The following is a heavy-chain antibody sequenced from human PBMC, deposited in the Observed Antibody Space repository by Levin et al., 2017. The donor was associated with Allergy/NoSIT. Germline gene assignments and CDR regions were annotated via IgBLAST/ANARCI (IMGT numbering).Heavy chain of an antibody. Sequence: LSLPCAASGFPFSSYWMHWVRQAPGKGLVWVSRINTDGSTTTYADSVKGRFTISRDNAKNTLYLQMNSLRPEDTAVYYCARETDGSGYYADYWGQGTLVTVSS. D-gene: IGHD3-22*01. J-gene: IGHJ4*02. CDR2: INTDGSTT. CDR1: GFPFSSYW. CDR3: ARETDGSGYYADY. V-gene: IGHV3-74*01.